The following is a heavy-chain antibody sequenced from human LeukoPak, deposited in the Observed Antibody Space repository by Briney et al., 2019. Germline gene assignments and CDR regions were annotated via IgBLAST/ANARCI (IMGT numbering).Heavy chain of an antibody. CDR3: ARTFPGATGLLHI. CDR1: GFTFSSYA. V-gene: IGHV3-30-3*01. CDR2: ISYDGSNK. D-gene: IGHD1-26*01. Sequence: GSLRLSCAASGFTFSSYAMHWVRQAPGKGLEWVAVISYDGSNKYYADSVKGRFTISRDNSKNTLYLQMNSLRAEDTAVYYCARTFPGATGLLHIWGQGTMVTVSS. J-gene: IGHJ3*02.